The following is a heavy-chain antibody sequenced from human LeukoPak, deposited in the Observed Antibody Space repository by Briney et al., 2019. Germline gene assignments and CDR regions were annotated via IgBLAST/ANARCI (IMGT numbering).Heavy chain of an antibody. CDR3: ARGAYYYED. J-gene: IGHJ4*02. CDR1: GFTFSRYA. CDR2: ISESGGST. Sequence: GGSLRLSCAASGFTFSRYAMSWVRQAPGKGLEWVSGISESGGSTYYTDSVKGRFTISRDNSKNTLYLQMNSLRAEDTAVYYCARGAYYYEDWGQGTLVTVSS. V-gene: IGHV3-23*01.